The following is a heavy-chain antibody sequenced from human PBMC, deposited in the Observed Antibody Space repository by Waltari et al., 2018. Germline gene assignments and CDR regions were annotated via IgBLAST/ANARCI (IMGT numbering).Heavy chain of an antibody. CDR2: NNYSGGT. V-gene: IGHV4-39*07. CDR3: ARDRGGVYPNAFDI. CDR1: GGSISSSSYS. Sequence: QLQLQESGPGLVKPSETLSLTCTVSGGSISSSSYSWVWIREPPGKGREWIGCNNYSGGTYYNPSLKSRVTISVDTSKNQFSLKLSSVTTADTAVYYCARDRGGVYPNAFDIWGQGTMVTVSS. J-gene: IGHJ3*02. D-gene: IGHD2-2*02.